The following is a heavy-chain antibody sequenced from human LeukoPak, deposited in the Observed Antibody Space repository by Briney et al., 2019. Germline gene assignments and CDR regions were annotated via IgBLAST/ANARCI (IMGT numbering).Heavy chain of an antibody. V-gene: IGHV3-48*03. Sequence: GQSLTLSCAASGFILSSHSVNCVRQAAGKGLGWDSSIRRSGRTINYADSVKGRFTLPRDNAKISLYVQMNSLRAEDTAVYYLARADGGIVVVPAAMGYYYYGMEVWGKGTTVTVSS. J-gene: IGHJ6*04. D-gene: IGHD2-2*01. CDR1: GFILSSHS. CDR3: ARADGGIVVVPAAMGYYYYGMEV. CDR2: IRRSGRTI.